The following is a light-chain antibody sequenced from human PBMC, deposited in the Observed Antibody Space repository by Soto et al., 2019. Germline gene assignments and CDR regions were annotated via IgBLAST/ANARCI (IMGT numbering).Light chain of an antibody. CDR2: EVT. J-gene: IGLJ1*01. CDR3: SSFTSRFTFNYI. Sequence: QSALTQPASVSGSPGQSITISCTGTSSDVGGYNYVSWYQQHPGKAPKIIIYEVTNRPPGVSNRFSGSKSGNTASLTISGLQAEDDADYYCSSFTSRFTFNYIFGTGTKLTVL. V-gene: IGLV2-14*01. CDR1: SSDVGGYNY.